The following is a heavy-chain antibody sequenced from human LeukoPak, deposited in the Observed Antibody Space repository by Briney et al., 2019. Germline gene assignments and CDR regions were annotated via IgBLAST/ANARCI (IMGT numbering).Heavy chain of an antibody. V-gene: IGHV3-21*01. CDR1: GFTFSSYS. J-gene: IGHJ6*04. CDR3: GRDLYSSSWGYYYGMDV. CDR2: ISSSSNYI. D-gene: IGHD6-13*01. Sequence: GSLRLSCAASGFTFSSYSMNWVRQAPGKGLEGVSSISSSSNYIYYADSLKGRFTISRDNAKNSLYLQMNSLRAEDTAVYYCGRDLYSSSWGYYYGMDVWGKGTTVTVSS.